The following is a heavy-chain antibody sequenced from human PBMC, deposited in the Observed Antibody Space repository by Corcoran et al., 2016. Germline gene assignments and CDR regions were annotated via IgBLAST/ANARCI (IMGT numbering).Heavy chain of an antibody. D-gene: IGHD1-20*01. CDR3: ARLCRITGETGGFDY. Sequence: QVQLQQWGAGLLKPSETLSLTCAVYGGSFSGYYWSWIRQPPGKGLEWIGEINHSGSTNYNPSLKSRVTISVETSKNQFSLKLSTVTAADTAVYYCARLCRITGETGGFDYWGQGTLVTVSS. J-gene: IGHJ4*02. V-gene: IGHV4-34*01. CDR1: GGSFSGYY. CDR2: INHSGST.